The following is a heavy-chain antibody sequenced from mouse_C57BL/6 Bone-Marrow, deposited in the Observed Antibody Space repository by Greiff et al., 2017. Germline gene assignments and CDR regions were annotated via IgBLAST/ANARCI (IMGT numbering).Heavy chain of an antibody. Sequence: LVESGPELVKPGASVKISCKASGYAFSSSWMNWVKQRPGKGLEWIGRIYPGDGDTNYNGKFKGKATLTADKSSSTAYMQLSSLTSEDSAVYFCAPHYYGSTYFDYWGQGTTLTVSS. D-gene: IGHD1-1*01. CDR1: GYAFSSSW. V-gene: IGHV1-82*01. J-gene: IGHJ2*01. CDR2: IYPGDGDT. CDR3: APHYYGSTYFDY.